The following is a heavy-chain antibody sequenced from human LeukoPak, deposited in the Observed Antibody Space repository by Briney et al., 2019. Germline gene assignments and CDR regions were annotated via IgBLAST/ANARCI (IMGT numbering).Heavy chain of an antibody. V-gene: IGHV4-59*01. D-gene: IGHD1-1*01. J-gene: IGHJ6*02. CDR2: IYDSGST. CDR1: GGSISSYY. Sequence: SETLSLTCTVSGGSISSYYWSWIRQPPGKGLEWIGYIYDSGSTNYNPSLKSRVTISVDTSKNQFSLKLSSVTAADAAVYYCARVGGTNYYYYGMDVWGQGTTVTVSS. CDR3: ARVGGTNYYYYGMDV.